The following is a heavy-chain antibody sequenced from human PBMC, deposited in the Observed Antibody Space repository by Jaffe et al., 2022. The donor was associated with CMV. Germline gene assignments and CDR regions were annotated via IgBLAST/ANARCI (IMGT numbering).Heavy chain of an antibody. CDR2: IKSKTDGGTT. CDR1: GFTFSNAW. CDR3: TTDLSSGWYPDAFDI. V-gene: IGHV3-15*01. Sequence: EVQLVESGGGLVKPGGSLRLSCAASGFTFSNAWMSWVRQAPGKGLEWVGRIKSKTDGGTTDYAAPVKGRFTISRDDSKNTLYLQMNSLKTEDTAVYYCTTDLSSGWYPDAFDIWGQGTMVTVSS. D-gene: IGHD6-19*01. J-gene: IGHJ3*02.